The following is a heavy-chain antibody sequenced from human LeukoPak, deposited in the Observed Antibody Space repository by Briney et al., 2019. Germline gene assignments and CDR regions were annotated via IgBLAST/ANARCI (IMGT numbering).Heavy chain of an antibody. V-gene: IGHV3-30*04. J-gene: IGHJ4*02. CDR3: AREYRTFDY. CDR1: GFTFSSYA. Sequence: PGGSLRLSCAASGFTFSSYAMHWVRQAPGKGLEWVAVISYDGSNKYYADSVKGRFTISRDNSKNTLYLQMNSLRAEDTAVYYCAREYRTFDYWGQGTQVTVSS. CDR2: ISYDGSNK. D-gene: IGHD1-14*01.